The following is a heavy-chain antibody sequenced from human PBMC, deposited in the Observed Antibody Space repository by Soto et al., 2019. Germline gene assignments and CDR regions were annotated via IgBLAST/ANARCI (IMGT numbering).Heavy chain of an antibody. V-gene: IGHV3-23*01. CDR3: AKGSVEYSASVDN. CDR2: ISARGGSS. CDR1: GFSFNSYA. D-gene: IGHD5-12*01. Sequence: EVHLLESVGGLVQPGGSLRLSCAASGFSFNSYAMVRVRQAPGKGLEWVSVISARGGSSYFADSVKGRFTISRDNSKNVLSLEMNSLRAEDTAIYFCAKGSVEYSASVDNWGQGTLVLVSS. J-gene: IGHJ4*02.